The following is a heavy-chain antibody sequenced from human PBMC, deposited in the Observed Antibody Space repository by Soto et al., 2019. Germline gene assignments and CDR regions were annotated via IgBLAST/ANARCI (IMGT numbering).Heavy chain of an antibody. J-gene: IGHJ6*03. V-gene: IGHV4-59*01. CDR2: IYYSGST. D-gene: IGHD3-3*01. Sequence: PSETLSLTCTVSGGSISSYYWSWIRQPPGKGLEWIGYIYYSGSTNYNPSIKSRVTISVDTSKNQFSLKLSSVTAADTAVYYCATSTIFGSYYYYMDVWGKGTTVTVSS. CDR1: GGSISSYY. CDR3: ATSTIFGSYYYYMDV.